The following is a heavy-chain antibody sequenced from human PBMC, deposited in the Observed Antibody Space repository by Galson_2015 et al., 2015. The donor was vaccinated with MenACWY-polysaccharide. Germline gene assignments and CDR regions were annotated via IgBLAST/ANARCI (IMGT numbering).Heavy chain of an antibody. Sequence: SVKVSCKVSGYTLTELSMHWVRQAPGKGLEWMGGFDPEDGETIYAQKLQGRVTMTEDTSTDTAYMELSSLRSEDTAVYYCATDLGPANIVVGYYYGMDVWGQGTTVTVSS. CDR2: FDPEDGET. CDR1: GYTLTELS. CDR3: ATDLGPANIVVGYYYGMDV. J-gene: IGHJ6*02. V-gene: IGHV1-24*01. D-gene: IGHD2-2*01.